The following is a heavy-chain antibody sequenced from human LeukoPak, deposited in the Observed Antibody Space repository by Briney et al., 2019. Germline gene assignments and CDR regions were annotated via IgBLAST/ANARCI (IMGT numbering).Heavy chain of an antibody. CDR3: AAYSSSSHDAFDI. J-gene: IGHJ3*02. Sequence: SVKVSCKASGFTFTSSAVQWVRQARGQCLEWIGWIVVGSGNTNYAQKFQERVTITRDMSTSTAYMELSSLRSEDTAVYYCAAYSSSSHDAFDIWGQGTMVTVSS. CDR1: GFTFTSSA. CDR2: IVVGSGNT. D-gene: IGHD6-6*01. V-gene: IGHV1-58*01.